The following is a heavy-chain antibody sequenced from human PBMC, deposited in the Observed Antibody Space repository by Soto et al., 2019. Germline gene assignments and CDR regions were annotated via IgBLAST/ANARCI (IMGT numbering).Heavy chain of an antibody. V-gene: IGHV3-23*01. Sequence: EVQLLESGGGLVQPGGSLRLSCAASGFTFSSYAMRWVRQAPGKGLEWVSAISGSGDSTYYADSVKGRFTISRDNSKNTVYRQINSLRGEDPAVYSCASRGSGTSSAYWGKGPLATFSS. CDR2: ISGSGDST. CDR3: ASRGSGTSSAY. D-gene: IGHD1-26*01. CDR1: GFTFSSYA. J-gene: IGHJ4*02.